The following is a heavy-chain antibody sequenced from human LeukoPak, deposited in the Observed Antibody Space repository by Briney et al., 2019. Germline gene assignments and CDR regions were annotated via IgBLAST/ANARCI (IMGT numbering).Heavy chain of an antibody. Sequence: ASVKASCKASGGTFSSYAISWVRQAPGQGLEWMGGITPIFGTANYAQKFQGRVTITTDESTSTAYMELSSLRSEDTAVYYCARERGSSGHHFDIWGQGTMVTVSS. CDR1: GGTFSSYA. CDR3: ARERGSSGHHFDI. CDR2: ITPIFGTA. D-gene: IGHD3-22*01. J-gene: IGHJ3*02. V-gene: IGHV1-69*05.